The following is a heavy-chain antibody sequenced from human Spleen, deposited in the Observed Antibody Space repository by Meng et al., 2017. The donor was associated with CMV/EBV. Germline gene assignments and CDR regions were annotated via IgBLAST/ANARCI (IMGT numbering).Heavy chain of an antibody. Sequence: RQQPCHRRVEPPHPRSSSCTASCGPMISGNYYWCRIRHPPGKGLDWIGYIHHSGSAYYNPSLKSRVSISVDTSKNQFSLNLNSMTAADTAVYYCASFDHIPRRNYFDYWGQGTLVTVSS. CDR3: ASFDHIPRRNYFDY. CDR1: CGPMISGNYY. V-gene: IGHV4-30-4*01. D-gene: IGHD2-21*01. J-gene: IGHJ4*02. CDR2: IHHSGSA.